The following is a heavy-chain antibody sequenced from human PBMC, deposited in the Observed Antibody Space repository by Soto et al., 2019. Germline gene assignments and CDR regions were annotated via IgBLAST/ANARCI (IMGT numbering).Heavy chain of an antibody. CDR2: VIPLFGTA. CDR3: ARRGVVPAAIIYYYGMDV. Sequence: QVQLVQSGAEVKKSGSSVKVSCKASGGTLSSYDFNWVRQAPGQGLEWMGGVIPLFGTANYAQKFQGRFTITADDSTSTAYMELSSLTAEDTAVYYCARRGVVPAAIIYYYGMDVWGQGTTVTVAS. V-gene: IGHV1-69*01. J-gene: IGHJ6*02. D-gene: IGHD2-2*01. CDR1: GGTLSSYD.